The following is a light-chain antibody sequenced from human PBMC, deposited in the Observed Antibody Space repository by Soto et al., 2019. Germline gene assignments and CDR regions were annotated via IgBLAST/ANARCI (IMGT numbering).Light chain of an antibody. J-gene: IGLJ2*01. CDR1: SSDVGGYDY. V-gene: IGLV2-14*03. CDR2: DVS. CDR3: SSYTSGNTLVV. Sequence: QSALTQPASVSGSPGQSITISCTGTSSDVGGYDYVSWYQHHPGKAPKLIIYDVSIRPSGVSSRLSGFKSGNTASLTISGLQAEDESDYYCSSYTSGNTLVVFGGGTKLTVL.